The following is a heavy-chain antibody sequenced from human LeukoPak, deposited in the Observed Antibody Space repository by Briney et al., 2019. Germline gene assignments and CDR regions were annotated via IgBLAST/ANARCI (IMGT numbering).Heavy chain of an antibody. CDR1: GYTFTSYY. J-gene: IGHJ4*02. V-gene: IGHV1-46*01. D-gene: IGHD4-17*01. Sequence: ASLKVSCKASGYTFTSYYMHWGRHGPGQGLEWMGIINPSGGSTSYAQKFQGRVTMTRDTSTSTVYMELSSLISEDTAVYYCASTCGDNGSPYDYWGQGTLVTVSS. CDR2: INPSGGST. CDR3: ASTCGDNGSPYDY.